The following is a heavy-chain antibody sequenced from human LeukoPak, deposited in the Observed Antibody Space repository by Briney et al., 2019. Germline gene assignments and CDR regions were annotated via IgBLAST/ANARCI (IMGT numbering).Heavy chain of an antibody. CDR1: GGSFSGYY. Sequence: SETLSLTCAVYGGSFSGYYWSWIRQPPGKGLEWIGEINHSGSTNYNPSLKSRVTISVGTSKNQFSLKLSSVTAADTAVYYCARGGWYSRRLCWFDPWGQGTLVTVSS. J-gene: IGHJ5*02. CDR2: INHSGST. V-gene: IGHV4-34*01. CDR3: ARGGWYSRRLCWFDP. D-gene: IGHD6-13*01.